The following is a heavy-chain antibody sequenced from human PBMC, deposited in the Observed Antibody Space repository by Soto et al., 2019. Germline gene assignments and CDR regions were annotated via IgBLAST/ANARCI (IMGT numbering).Heavy chain of an antibody. CDR2: IKPDESEK. V-gene: IGHV3-7*01. J-gene: IGHJ5*02. CDR1: GFTFSDSW. Sequence: ESGGGLVQPRGSLRLSCTASGFTFSDSWMTWVRQAPWKGLAWVARIKPDESEKKYADSVKGRFSISRDNAKNSMYLQMDRLRGEDTAVYYWVRGRSNYATWVQGTLVNVSS. D-gene: IGHD4-4*01. CDR3: VRGRSNYAT.